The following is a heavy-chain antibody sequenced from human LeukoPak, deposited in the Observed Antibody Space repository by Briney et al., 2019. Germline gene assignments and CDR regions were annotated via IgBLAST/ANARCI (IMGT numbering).Heavy chain of an antibody. V-gene: IGHV1-69*11. CDR3: AGESFSRRAGITMVRGVITY. CDR1: GGTLSNYA. J-gene: IGHJ4*02. Sequence: SVKVSCKASGGTLSNYAINWVRQAPGQGLEWMGRIIPILDTTNYAQKFQGRVTIITDESTSTAHMELITLRSGDTAVYYCAGESFSRRAGITMVRGVITYWGQGTLVTVSS. CDR2: IIPILDTT. D-gene: IGHD3-10*01.